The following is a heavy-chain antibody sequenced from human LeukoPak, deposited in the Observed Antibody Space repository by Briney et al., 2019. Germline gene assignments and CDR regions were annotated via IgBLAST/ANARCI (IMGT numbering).Heavy chain of an antibody. J-gene: IGHJ4*02. CDR1: GYSISSGYY. CDR3: ARLVVVPAAIPDNFDY. Sequence: SETLSPTCAVSGYSISSGYYWGWIRQPPGKGLEWIGSIYHSGSTYYNPSLKSRVTISVDTSKNQFSLKLSSVTAADPAVHYCARLVVVPAAIPDNFDYWGQGTLVTVSS. CDR2: IYHSGST. V-gene: IGHV4-38-2*01. D-gene: IGHD2-2*01.